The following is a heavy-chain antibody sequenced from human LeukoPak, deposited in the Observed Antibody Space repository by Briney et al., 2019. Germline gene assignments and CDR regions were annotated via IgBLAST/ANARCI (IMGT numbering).Heavy chain of an antibody. D-gene: IGHD6-19*01. J-gene: IGHJ4*02. Sequence: PLETLSLTCTVSGGSISSYYWSWIRQPPGKGLEWIGYIYYSGSTNYNPSLKSRVTISVDTSKNQFSLKLSSVTAADTAVYYCAREGAVAGGFDCWGQGTLVTVSS. CDR2: IYYSGST. V-gene: IGHV4-59*01. CDR1: GGSISSYY. CDR3: AREGAVAGGFDC.